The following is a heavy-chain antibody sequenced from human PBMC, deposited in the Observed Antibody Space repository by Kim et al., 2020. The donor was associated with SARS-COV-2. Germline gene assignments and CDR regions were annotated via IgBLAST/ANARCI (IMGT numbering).Heavy chain of an antibody. CDR1: GGSVSSGSYY. J-gene: IGHJ6*02. D-gene: IGHD3-10*01. CDR2: IYYSGST. CDR3: ARDLLMVRGVIPNYYYYGMDV. V-gene: IGHV4-61*01. Sequence: SETLSLTCTVSGGSVSSGSYYWSWIRQPPGKGLEWIGYIYYSGSTNYNPSLKSRVTISVDTSKNQFSLKLSSVTAADTAVYYCARDLLMVRGVIPNYYYYGMDVWGQGTTVTVSS.